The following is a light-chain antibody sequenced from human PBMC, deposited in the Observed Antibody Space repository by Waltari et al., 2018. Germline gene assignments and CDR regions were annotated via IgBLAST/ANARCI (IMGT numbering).Light chain of an antibody. CDR3: QAWDGNTFYV. V-gene: IGLV3-1*01. CDR2: QDN. J-gene: IGLJ1*01. Sequence: SFDLTQPPSVSVSPGQTASIHCSGHYLGAKYACWYQQKPGQSPVLVIYQDNQRPSGIPERFSGSNSGNTATLNISGTQAMDEADYYCQAWDGNTFYVFGTGTKVTVL. CDR1: YLGAKY.